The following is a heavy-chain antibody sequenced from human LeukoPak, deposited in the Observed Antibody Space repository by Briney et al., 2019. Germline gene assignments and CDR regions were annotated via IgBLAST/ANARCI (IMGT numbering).Heavy chain of an antibody. CDR2: INSDGSST. CDR3: AREPELDCSGGSCYSSSYFDY. D-gene: IGHD2-15*01. J-gene: IGHJ4*02. V-gene: IGHV3-74*01. Sequence: GGSLRLSCAASGFTFSNYWMHWVRQDPGKGLVWVSRINSDGSSTSYADSVKGRFTISRDNAKNTLYLQMNSLRAEDTAVYYCAREPELDCSGGSCYSSSYFDYWGQGTLVTVSS. CDR1: GFTFSNYW.